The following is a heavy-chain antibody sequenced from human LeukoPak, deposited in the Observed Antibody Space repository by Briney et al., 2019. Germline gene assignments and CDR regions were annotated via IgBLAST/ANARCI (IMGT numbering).Heavy chain of an antibody. CDR3: AREGADQYYYYYFMDV. Sequence: SETLSLTCTVSGGSISSGNYYWSWIRQPAGKGLEWIGRIYTSGSTNYNPSLNSRVTISVDTSKNQFSLKLSSVTAADTAVYYCAREGADQYYYYYFMDVWGKGTTVTISS. CDR1: GGSISSGNYY. CDR2: IYTSGST. V-gene: IGHV4-61*02. D-gene: IGHD4/OR15-4a*01. J-gene: IGHJ6*03.